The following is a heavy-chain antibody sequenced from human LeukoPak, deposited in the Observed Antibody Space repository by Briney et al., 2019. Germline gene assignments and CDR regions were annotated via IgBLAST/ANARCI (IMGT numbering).Heavy chain of an antibody. CDR2: INPNSGGT. J-gene: IGHJ6*03. CDR3: ARDFILPKYDFWSGWNVLGPYYYYYYYMDV. CDR1: GYTFTGYY. D-gene: IGHD3-3*01. V-gene: IGHV1-2*02. Sequence: GASVKVSCKASGYTFTGYYMHWVRQAPGQGLEWMGWINPNSGGTNYAQKFQGRVTMTRDTSISTAYMELSRLRSDDTAVYYCARDFILPKYDFWSGWNVLGPYYYYYYYMDVWGKGTTVTVSS.